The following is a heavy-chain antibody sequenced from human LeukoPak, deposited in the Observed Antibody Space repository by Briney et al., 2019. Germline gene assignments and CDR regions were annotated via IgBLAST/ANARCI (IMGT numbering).Heavy chain of an antibody. CDR3: ARDEDADGTNAFDI. D-gene: IGHD6-13*01. V-gene: IGHV1-2*02. J-gene: IGHJ3*02. CDR2: INPNSGGT. Sequence: ASVKVSCKASGYTFTAYYIHWVRQAPGQGLEWMGWINPNSGGTNYAQKFQGRVTMTRDRSISTAYMELSRLTSDETAVYYCARDEDADGTNAFDIWGQGTMVTVSS. CDR1: GYTFTAYY.